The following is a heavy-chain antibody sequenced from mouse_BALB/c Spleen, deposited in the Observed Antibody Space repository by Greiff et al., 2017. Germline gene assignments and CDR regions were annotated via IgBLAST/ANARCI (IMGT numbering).Heavy chain of an antibody. V-gene: IGHV1-82*01. J-gene: IGHJ4*01. CDR1: GYAFSSSW. CDR2: IYPGDGDT. CDR3: ARPDGYYGAMDY. D-gene: IGHD2-3*01. Sequence: QVQLQQSGPELVKPGASVKISCKASGYAFSSSWMNWVKQRPGQGLEWIGRIYPGDGDTNYNGKFKGKATLTADKSSSTAYMQLSSLTSVDSAVYFCARPDGYYGAMDYWGQGTSVTVSS.